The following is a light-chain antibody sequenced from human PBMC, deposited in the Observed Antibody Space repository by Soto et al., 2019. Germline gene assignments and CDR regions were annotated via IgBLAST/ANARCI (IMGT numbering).Light chain of an antibody. CDR3: QQRSNSIT. CDR2: GAS. CDR1: QSVSSSY. V-gene: IGKV3D-20*02. J-gene: IGKJ5*01. Sequence: ELVLTQSRGPVSLSPGERPTLSCRASQSVSSSYLAWYQQKPGQAPRLLIYGASSRATGIPDRFSGSGSGTDFTLTISRLEPEDFAVYYCQQRSNSITFGQGTRLEIK.